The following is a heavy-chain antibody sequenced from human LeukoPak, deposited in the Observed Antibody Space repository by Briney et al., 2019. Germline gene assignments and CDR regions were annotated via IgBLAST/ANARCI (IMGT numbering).Heavy chain of an antibody. J-gene: IGHJ5*02. D-gene: IGHD4-17*01. V-gene: IGHV1-3*01. Sequence: ASVKVSCKASGYTFTSYAMHWVRQAPGQRLEWMGWINAGNGNTKYSQKFQGRITITRDTSASTAYMELSSLRSEDTAVYYCARSGITVTTMDNWWFGDWFDPWGQRTLVTVSS. CDR1: GYTFTSYA. CDR2: INAGNGNT. CDR3: ARSGITVTTMDNWWFGDWFDP.